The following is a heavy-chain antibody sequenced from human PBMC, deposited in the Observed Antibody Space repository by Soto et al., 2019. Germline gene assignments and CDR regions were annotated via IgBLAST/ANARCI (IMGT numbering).Heavy chain of an antibody. CDR3: ARGKGMEENYYYYGMDV. J-gene: IGHJ6*02. D-gene: IGHD1-1*01. V-gene: IGHV1-3*01. Sequence: AALKVSCKASVCSVDTIHWVRRAPGQVLEWMGWIKANSGDTNYAQKFRDRVTITRDASASTGYMELSSLRSEDTAVYYCARGKGMEENYYYYGMDVWGQGTTVTASS. CDR1: VCSVDT. CDR2: IKANSGDT.